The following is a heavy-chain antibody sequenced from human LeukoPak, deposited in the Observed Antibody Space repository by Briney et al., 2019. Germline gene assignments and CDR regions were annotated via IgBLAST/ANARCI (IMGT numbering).Heavy chain of an antibody. Sequence: SQTPSLTCTVSGGSISSGGYYWSWIRQHPGKGLEWIGYIYYSGSTYYNPSLKSRVTISVDTSKNQFSLKLSSATAADTAVYYCARKRVEDYVWGSYRYTPSPFDYWGQGTLVTVSS. V-gene: IGHV4-31*03. J-gene: IGHJ4*02. D-gene: IGHD3-16*02. CDR3: ARKRVEDYVWGSYRYTPSPFDY. CDR1: GGSISSGGYY. CDR2: IYYSGST.